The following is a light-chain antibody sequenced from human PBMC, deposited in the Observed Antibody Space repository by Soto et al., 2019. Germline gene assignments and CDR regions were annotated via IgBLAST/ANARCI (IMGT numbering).Light chain of an antibody. CDR1: SSNIGSNY. J-gene: IGLJ1*01. V-gene: IGLV1-47*01. CDR3: ATWDDSLSNYV. Sequence: QSALTQPLSASGTPGQRVTISCSGSSSNIGSNYVYWYQHLTGTAPKLLIYRNNQRPSGVPDRFSGSKSGTSASLAISGLRSEDEADYYCATWDDSLSNYVFGTGTKVTVL. CDR2: RNN.